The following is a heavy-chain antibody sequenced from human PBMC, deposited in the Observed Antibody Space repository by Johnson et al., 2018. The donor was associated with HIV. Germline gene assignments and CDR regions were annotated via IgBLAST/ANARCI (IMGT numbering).Heavy chain of an antibody. CDR2: IYSGGST. J-gene: IGHJ3*01. V-gene: IGHV3-66*01. CDR1: GFTVSSNY. Sequence: VQLVESGGGLVQPGGSLRLSCAASGFTVSSNYMSWVRQAPGKGLVWVSVIYSGGSTYYADSVKGRFTISRDNSRNMLYLQMNSLRPEDTAVYYCARDGRDLVTRGGFDVWGPGTVVTVSS. D-gene: IGHD5-18*01. CDR3: ARDGRDLVTRGGFDV.